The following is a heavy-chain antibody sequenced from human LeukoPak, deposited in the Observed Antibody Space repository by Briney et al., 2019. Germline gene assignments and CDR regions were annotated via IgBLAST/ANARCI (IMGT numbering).Heavy chain of an antibody. CDR2: ISGTGGTS. Sequence: GGSLRLSCAASGFKFSDYAMNWVRQAPGKGLEWVSGISGTGGTSYYADSAKGRFTISRDNSKSTLDLQMNSLRAEDTAVYYCAKWVPRSLESIYGMDVWGQGATVIVSS. V-gene: IGHV3-23*01. J-gene: IGHJ6*02. CDR1: GFKFSDYA. CDR3: AKWVPRSLESIYGMDV. D-gene: IGHD3-3*01.